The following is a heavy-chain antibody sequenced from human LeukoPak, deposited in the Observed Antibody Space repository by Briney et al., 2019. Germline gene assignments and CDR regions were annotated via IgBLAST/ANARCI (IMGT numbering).Heavy chain of an antibody. CDR3: AKRGAEVGATVAPGDY. D-gene: IGHD1-26*01. Sequence: PGGSLRLSCAASGFTVSSNYMSWVRQAPGKGLEWVSAISGSGSAYYADSVKGRFTISRDNSKNTLYLQMNSLRAEDTAVYYCAKRGAEVGATVAPGDYWGQGTLLTVSS. CDR1: GFTVSSNY. CDR2: ISGSGSA. V-gene: IGHV3-23*01. J-gene: IGHJ4*02.